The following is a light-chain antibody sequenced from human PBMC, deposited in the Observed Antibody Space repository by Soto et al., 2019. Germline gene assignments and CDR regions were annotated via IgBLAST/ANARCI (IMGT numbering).Light chain of an antibody. CDR1: SSDVGGYNY. Sequence: QSALTQPRSVSGSPGQSVTISCTGTSSDVGGYNYVSWYQQHPGKAPKLMIYDVSKRPSGVPDRFSGSKSGNTASLTISGLQAEDEADYYCCSSAGSSLYVFGTGTKVTVL. J-gene: IGLJ1*01. CDR2: DVS. V-gene: IGLV2-11*01. CDR3: CSSAGSSLYV.